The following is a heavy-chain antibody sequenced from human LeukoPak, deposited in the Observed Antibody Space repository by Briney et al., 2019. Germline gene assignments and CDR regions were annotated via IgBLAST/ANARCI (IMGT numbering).Heavy chain of an antibody. CDR2: INPNSGGT. Sequence: ASVKVSCKASGYTFTGYYMHWVRQAPGQGLEWMGWINPNSGGTNYAQKVQGRVTMTRDTSISTAYMELSRLRSDDTAVYYCARDGGCSGGSCYSPHDYWGQGTLVTVSS. CDR3: ARDGGCSGGSCYSPHDY. D-gene: IGHD2-15*01. CDR1: GYTFTGYY. J-gene: IGHJ4*02. V-gene: IGHV1-2*02.